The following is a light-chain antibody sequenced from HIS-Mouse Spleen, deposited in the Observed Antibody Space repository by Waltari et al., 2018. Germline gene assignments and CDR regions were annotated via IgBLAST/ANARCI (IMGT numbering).Light chain of an antibody. CDR3: QQYGSSPPIT. J-gene: IGKJ3*01. Sequence: EIVLTQSPGTLSLSPGERATLSGRASQSVSSSYLAWYQQKPGQAPRLLIYGASSRATGIPDRFSGSGSGTDFTLTISRLEPEDFAVYYCQQYGSSPPITFGPGTKVDIK. CDR2: GAS. CDR1: QSVSSSY. V-gene: IGKV3-20*01.